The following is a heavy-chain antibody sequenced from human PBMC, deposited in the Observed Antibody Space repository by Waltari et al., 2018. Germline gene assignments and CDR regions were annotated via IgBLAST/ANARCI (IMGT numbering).Heavy chain of an antibody. Sequence: QVQLVQSGAEVKKPGSSVKVSCKASGGTFSSYAISWVRQAPGQGLGWMGGIIPIFGTANYAQKFQGRVTITADESTSTAYMELSSLRSEDTAVYYCARGAPAGTLRFDYYYYGMDVWGQGTTVTVSS. V-gene: IGHV1-69*01. CDR2: IIPIFGTA. CDR1: GGTFSSYA. CDR3: ARGAPAGTLRFDYYYYGMDV. D-gene: IGHD5-12*01. J-gene: IGHJ6*02.